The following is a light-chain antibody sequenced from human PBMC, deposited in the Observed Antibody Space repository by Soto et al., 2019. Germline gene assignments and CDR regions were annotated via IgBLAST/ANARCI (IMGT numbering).Light chain of an antibody. CDR1: QSVSSN. CDR3: QQYNNWLT. J-gene: IGKJ4*01. V-gene: IGKV3-15*01. Sequence: EIVMTQSPATLSVSPGERANLSCRASQSVSSNLAWYQQKLGQAPRLLIYGASTRATGIPARFSGSGSGTEFTLTISSLQSEDFAVYYCQQYNNWLTFGGGTKVEIK. CDR2: GAS.